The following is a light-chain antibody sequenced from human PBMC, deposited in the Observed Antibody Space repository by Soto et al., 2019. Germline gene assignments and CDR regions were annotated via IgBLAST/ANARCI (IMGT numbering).Light chain of an antibody. CDR2: DVS. CDR1: SSDVGGYNY. V-gene: IGLV2-11*01. J-gene: IGLJ2*01. CDR3: CSYAGSYTGV. Sequence: YVLTQPRSVSGSPGQSVTISCTGTSSDVGGYNYVSWYQQHPGKAPKLMIYDVSKRPSGVPDRFSGSKSGNTASLTISGLQAEDEADYYCCSYAGSYTGVFGGGTKLTVL.